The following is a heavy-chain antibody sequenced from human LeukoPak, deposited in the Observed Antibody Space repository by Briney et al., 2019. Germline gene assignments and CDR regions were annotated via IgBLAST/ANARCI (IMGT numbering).Heavy chain of an antibody. D-gene: IGHD3-10*01. CDR2: INPNSGGT. V-gene: IGHV1-2*02. CDR1: GYTFTGYY. Sequence: ASVKVSCKASGYTFTGYYMRWVRQAPGQGLEWMRWINPNSGGTNYAQKFQGRVTMTRDTSISTAYMELSRLRSDDTAVYYCARDANLGSGSYYYYYYCMDVWGQGTTVTVSS. CDR3: ARDANLGSGSYYYYYYCMDV. J-gene: IGHJ6*02.